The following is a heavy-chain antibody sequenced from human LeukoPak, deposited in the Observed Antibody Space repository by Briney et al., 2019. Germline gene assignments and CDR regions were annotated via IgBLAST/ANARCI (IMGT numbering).Heavy chain of an antibody. D-gene: IGHD4-17*01. CDR2: IYYSGST. V-gene: IGHV4-59*01. CDR3: ARGDYSEYNWFDP. J-gene: IGHJ5*02. CDR1: GGSISSYY. Sequence: SGTLSLTCTVSGGSISSYYWSWIRQPPGKGLEWIGYIYYSGSTNYNPSLKSRVTISVDTSKNQFSLKLSSVTAADTAVYYCARGDYSEYNWFDPWGQGTLVTVSS.